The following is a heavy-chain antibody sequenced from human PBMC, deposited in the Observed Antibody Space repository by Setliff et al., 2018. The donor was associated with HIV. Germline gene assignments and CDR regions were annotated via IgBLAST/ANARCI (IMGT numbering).Heavy chain of an antibody. J-gene: IGHJ4*02. CDR1: GYNFAPYN. D-gene: IGHD6-13*01. CDR2: INPGGDAA. CDR3: ARIRPAPGAALDY. V-gene: IGHV1-46*01. Sequence: ASVKVSCKTSGYNFAPYNIHWVRQAPGQGLEWMAVINPGGDAATYAQNFRGRVTVTRDTSTTTVYMELSSLTSDDTAVHFCARIRPAPGAALDYWGQGTLVTVSS.